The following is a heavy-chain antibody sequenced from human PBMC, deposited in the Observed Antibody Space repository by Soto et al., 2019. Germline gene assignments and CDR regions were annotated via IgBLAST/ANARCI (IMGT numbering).Heavy chain of an antibody. CDR3: ARTGKDYYYYGMDV. CDR2: IYYSGST. Sequence: SETLSLTCTVSGGSISSSSYYWGWIRQPPGKGLEWIGSIYYSGSTYYNPSLKSRVTISVDTSKNQFSLKLSSVTAADTAVYYCARTGKDYYYYGMDVWGQGTTVTVSS. CDR1: GGSISSSSYY. D-gene: IGHD1-1*01. V-gene: IGHV4-39*01. J-gene: IGHJ6*02.